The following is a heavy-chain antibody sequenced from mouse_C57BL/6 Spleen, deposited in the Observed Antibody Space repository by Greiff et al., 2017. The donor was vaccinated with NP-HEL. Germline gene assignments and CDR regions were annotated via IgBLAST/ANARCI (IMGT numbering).Heavy chain of an antibody. CDR3: AREAGTVFDY. Sequence: DVKLVESGGGLVKPGGSLKLSCAASGFTFSDYGMHWVRQAPEKGLEWVAYISSGSSTIYYADTVKGRFTISRDNAKNTLFLQMTSLRSENTAMYYCAREAGTVFDYWGQGTTLTVSS. V-gene: IGHV5-17*01. D-gene: IGHD4-1*01. CDR2: ISSGSSTI. CDR1: GFTFSDYG. J-gene: IGHJ2*01.